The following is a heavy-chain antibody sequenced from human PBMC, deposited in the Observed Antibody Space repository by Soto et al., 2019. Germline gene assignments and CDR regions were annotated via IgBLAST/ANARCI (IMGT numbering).Heavy chain of an antibody. CDR3: ARVLGRSGRYYYYYMDV. CDR1: GYTFTSYD. D-gene: IGHD6-19*01. J-gene: IGHJ6*03. CDR2: MNPNSGNT. V-gene: IGHV1-8*01. Sequence: ASVKVSCKASGYTFTSYDINWVRQATGQGLEWMGWMNPNSGNTGYAQKFQGRVTMTRNTSISTAYMELSSLRSEDTAVYYCARVLGRSGRYYYYYMDVWGKGTTVTVSS.